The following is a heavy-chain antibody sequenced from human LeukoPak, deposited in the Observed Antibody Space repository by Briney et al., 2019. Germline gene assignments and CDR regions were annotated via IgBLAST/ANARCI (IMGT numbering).Heavy chain of an antibody. Sequence: SETLSLTCAVYGGSFSGYYWSWIRQPPGKGLEWIGEINHSGSTNYNPSLKSRVTISVDTSKNQFSLKLSSVTAADTAVYYCARGRRSGWYSMGNWLDPWGQGTLVTVSS. V-gene: IGHV4-34*01. D-gene: IGHD6-19*01. J-gene: IGHJ5*02. CDR2: INHSGST. CDR1: GGSFSGYY. CDR3: ARGRRSGWYSMGNWLDP.